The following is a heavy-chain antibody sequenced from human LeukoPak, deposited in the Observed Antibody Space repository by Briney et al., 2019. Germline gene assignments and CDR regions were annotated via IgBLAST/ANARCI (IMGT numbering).Heavy chain of an antibody. J-gene: IGHJ3*02. CDR2: IKQDGSEE. Sequence: GGSLRLSCAASGFTFISYWMSWVRQAPGKGLEWVANIKQDGSEEYYVDSVKGRFIISRDNAKKSLYLQMNSLRGEDTALYYCAREYAALGFDIWGQGTMVTVSS. V-gene: IGHV3-7*05. CDR3: AREYAALGFDI. D-gene: IGHD7-27*01. CDR1: GFTFISYW.